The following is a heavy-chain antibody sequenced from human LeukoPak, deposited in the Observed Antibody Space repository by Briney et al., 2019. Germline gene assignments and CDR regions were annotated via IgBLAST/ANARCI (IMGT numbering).Heavy chain of an antibody. Sequence: PGGSLRLSCAASGFTFSNAWMSWVRQAPGKGLEWVGRIKSKTDGGTTDYAAPVKGRFTISRDDSKNTLYLQMNSLKTEDTAVYYCARDEDEQWLAEYYFDYWGQGTLVTVSS. CDR3: ARDEDEQWLAEYYFDY. J-gene: IGHJ4*02. V-gene: IGHV3-15*01. CDR2: IKSKTDGGTT. CDR1: GFTFSNAW. D-gene: IGHD6-19*01.